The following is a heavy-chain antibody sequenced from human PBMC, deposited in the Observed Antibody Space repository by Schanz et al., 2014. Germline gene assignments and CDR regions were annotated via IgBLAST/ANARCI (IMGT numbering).Heavy chain of an antibody. Sequence: QIQLVQSGPEVKKPGATVKVSCKASGYIFINSGISWVRQAPGQGLEWMGWISVYNHNKEYDQKFQGRVTMTTDTSTSTAYTALTDLRYDDTAVYYCARDRRFFDRDDLYYFDSWGQGTLVTVSS. J-gene: IGHJ4*02. CDR2: ISVYNHNK. V-gene: IGHV1-18*01. D-gene: IGHD3-3*01. CDR3: ARDRRFFDRDDLYYFDS. CDR1: GYIFINSG.